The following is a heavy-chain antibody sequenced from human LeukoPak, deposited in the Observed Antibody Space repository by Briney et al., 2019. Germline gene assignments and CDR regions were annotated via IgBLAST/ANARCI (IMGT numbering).Heavy chain of an antibody. J-gene: IGHJ4*02. D-gene: IGHD3-22*01. CDR3: AKRDDSGGNLVDL. CDR1: GGSIRSGSHY. CDR2: IYYSGST. Sequence: PSETLSLTCTVSGGSIRSGSHYWAWLRQPPGKGLEWIVSIYYSGSTYSTPSLDNRVTISIDTSKNHFSLKLSSLSAADTSVYYCAKRDDSGGNLVDLWGQGTLVTVS. V-gene: IGHV4-39*02.